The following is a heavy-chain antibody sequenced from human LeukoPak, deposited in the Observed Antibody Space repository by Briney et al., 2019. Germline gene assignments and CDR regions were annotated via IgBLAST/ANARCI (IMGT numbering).Heavy chain of an antibody. J-gene: IGHJ6*02. Sequence: PGGSLRLSCAASGFTFSSYAMSWVRQAPGKGLEWVAVISYDGSNKYYADSVKGRFTISRDNSKNTLYLQMNSLRAEDTAVYYCARASNPYDFWSGYHGMDVWGQGTTVTVSS. D-gene: IGHD3-3*01. CDR2: ISYDGSNK. V-gene: IGHV3-30-3*01. CDR1: GFTFSSYA. CDR3: ARASNPYDFWSGYHGMDV.